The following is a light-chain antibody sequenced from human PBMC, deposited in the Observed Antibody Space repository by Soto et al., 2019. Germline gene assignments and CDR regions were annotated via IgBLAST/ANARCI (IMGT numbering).Light chain of an antibody. V-gene: IGKV3-20*01. CDR1: QSVSTPY. J-gene: IGKJ1*01. CDR2: STS. CDR3: QQYGSSLGT. Sequence: ENVLTQSPGTLSLSPGERATLSCRASQSVSTPYLAWYQQKPGQAPRLLIYSTSTRASGIPDRFSGSGSGTDFTLTISRLEPEDFAVYYCQQYGSSLGTFGEGTKVEIK.